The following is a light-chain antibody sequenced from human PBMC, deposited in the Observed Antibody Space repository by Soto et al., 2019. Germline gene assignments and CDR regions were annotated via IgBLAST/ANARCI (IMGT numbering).Light chain of an antibody. CDR1: SSDVGRYNF. CDR2: EVS. V-gene: IGLV2-14*01. J-gene: IGLJ1*01. Sequence: QSALTQPASVSGSPGQSITISCTGTSSDVGRYNFVSWYQQRPAKAPKLMIYEVSTRPSGVSNRCSGSKSGNTASLTIAGREAGDEADYYCSSYTRSSTLVFGAGTKLTVL. CDR3: SSYTRSSTLV.